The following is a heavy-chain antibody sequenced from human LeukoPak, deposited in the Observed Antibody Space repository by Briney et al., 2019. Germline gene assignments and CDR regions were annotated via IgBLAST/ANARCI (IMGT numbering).Heavy chain of an antibody. CDR3: ARQSQAPFDY. CDR2: ISGSGGST. Sequence: GGSLRLSCAASGFTFSNYAMSWVRQAPGKGLEWVSGISGSGGSTYYADSVKGRFTISRDNSKNTLYLQMNSLRAEDTAVYYCARQSQAPFDYWGQGTLVTVSS. V-gene: IGHV3-23*01. J-gene: IGHJ4*02. CDR1: GFTFSNYA.